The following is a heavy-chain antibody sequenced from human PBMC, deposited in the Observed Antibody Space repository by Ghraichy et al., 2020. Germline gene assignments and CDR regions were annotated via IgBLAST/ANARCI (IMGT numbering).Heavy chain of an antibody. CDR3: ARLGSEDYFDY. V-gene: IGHV4-61*05. Sequence: SETLSLTCTVSGGSISSSSYYWSWIRQPPGKGLEWIGYIYTSGSTNYNPSLKSRVTISVDTSKNQFSLKLSSVTAADTAVYYCARLGSEDYFDYWGQGTLVTVSS. CDR1: GGSISSSSYY. J-gene: IGHJ4*02. CDR2: IYTSGST.